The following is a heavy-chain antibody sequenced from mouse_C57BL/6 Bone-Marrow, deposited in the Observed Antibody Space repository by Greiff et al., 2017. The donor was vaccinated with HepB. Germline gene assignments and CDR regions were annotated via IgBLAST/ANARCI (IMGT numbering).Heavy chain of an antibody. CDR1: GFTFSAYG. J-gene: IGHJ3*01. Sequence: EVMLGESGGGLLKPGGSLKFSCAASGFTFSAYGLHWVRQAPEKGLEGVAYSSSGSSTINYADTVKGRFTISRDNAKNTLFLQMTSLRSEDTAMYYCARGGYGRGFAYWGQGTLVTVSA. CDR3: ARGGYGRGFAY. D-gene: IGHD1-1*01. V-gene: IGHV5-17*01. CDR2: SSSGSSTI.